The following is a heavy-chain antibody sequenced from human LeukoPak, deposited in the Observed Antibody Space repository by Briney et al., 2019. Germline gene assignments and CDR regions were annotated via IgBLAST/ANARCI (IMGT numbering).Heavy chain of an antibody. CDR3: ASTPTSGGY. J-gene: IGHJ4*02. CDR2: ISWNSGTI. CDR1: GFTFDNYA. D-gene: IGHD2-15*01. Sequence: GGSLRLSCAASGFTFDNYAIHWVRQAPGKGLEWVSGISWNSGTIGYADSVKGRFTISRDNAKNTLYLQMNSLIAEDTAVYYCASTPTSGGYWGQGTLVTVSS. V-gene: IGHV3-9*01.